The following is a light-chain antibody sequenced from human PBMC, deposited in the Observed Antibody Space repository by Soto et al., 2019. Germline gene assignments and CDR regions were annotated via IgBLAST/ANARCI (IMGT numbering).Light chain of an antibody. J-gene: IGKJ3*01. Sequence: DMVLTQSPCALSLSPGERSTLSCRASQSVSSSYLSWYQQTPGQAPRLLFYAASSRAAAVPDRFTGSGSGTVFALTISRLEPEDFGVYYCQQYGDSPLTSGPGTKVD. CDR3: QQYGDSPLT. CDR2: AAS. CDR1: QSVSSSY. V-gene: IGKV3-20*01.